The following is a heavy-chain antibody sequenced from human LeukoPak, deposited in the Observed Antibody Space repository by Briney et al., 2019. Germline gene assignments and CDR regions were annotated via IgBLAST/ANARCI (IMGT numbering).Heavy chain of an antibody. J-gene: IGHJ6*03. CDR2: IIPIFGTA. V-gene: IGHV1-69*05. D-gene: IGHD4-17*01. CDR1: GGTFSSYA. Sequence: ASVKVSCKASGGTFSSYAISWVRQAPGQGLEWMGGIIPIFGTANYAQKFQGRVTITTDESTSTAYMELSSLRSEDTAVYYCASHLNVYGDRTGDYYYMDVWGKGTMVTVSS. CDR3: ASHLNVYGDRTGDYYYMDV.